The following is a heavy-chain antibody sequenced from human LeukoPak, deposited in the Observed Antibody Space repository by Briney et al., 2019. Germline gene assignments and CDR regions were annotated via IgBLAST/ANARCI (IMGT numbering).Heavy chain of an antibody. J-gene: IGHJ1*01. D-gene: IGHD2-15*01. V-gene: IGHV4-59*01. CDR1: GGSISSYY. CDR2: IYYSGST. Sequence: SETLSLTCTVSGGSISSYYWSWIRQPPGKGLEWIGYIYYSGSTNYNPSLKSRVTISVDTSKNQFSLKLSSVTAADTAVYYCAQKAPYSPGYSQQWGQGTLVTVST. CDR3: AQKAPYSPGYSQQ.